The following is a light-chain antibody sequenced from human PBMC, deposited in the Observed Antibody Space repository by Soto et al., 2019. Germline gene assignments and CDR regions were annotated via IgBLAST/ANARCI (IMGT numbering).Light chain of an antibody. CDR1: SSDVGAYNS. Sequence: QSALTQPASVSGSPGQAITISCTGTSSDVGAYNSVSWYQQHPGKAPKLMIYDVSNRPSGVSNRFSGSKSGNTASLTISGLQAEDEADYYCSSYTSRSTVVFGGGTKVTVL. V-gene: IGLV2-14*01. CDR3: SSYTSRSTVV. J-gene: IGLJ2*01. CDR2: DVS.